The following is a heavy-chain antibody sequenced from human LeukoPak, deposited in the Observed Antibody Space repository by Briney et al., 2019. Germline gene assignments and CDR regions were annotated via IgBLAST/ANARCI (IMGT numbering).Heavy chain of an antibody. D-gene: IGHD1-26*01. CDR2: ISGSGGST. CDR3: AKGRVGATGYFDY. CDR1: RYTFSSYA. V-gene: IGHV3-23*01. J-gene: IGHJ4*02. Sequence: PGGSLRLSCAASRYTFSSYAMSWVRQAPGKGLEWVSAISGSGGSTYYADSVKGRFTISRDNSKNTLYLQMNSLRAEDTAVYYCAKGRVGATGYFDYWGQGTLVTVSS.